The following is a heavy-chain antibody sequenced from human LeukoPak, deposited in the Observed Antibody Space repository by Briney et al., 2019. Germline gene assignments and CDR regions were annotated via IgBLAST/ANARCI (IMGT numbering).Heavy chain of an antibody. CDR2: IIPIFGTA. V-gene: IGHV1-69*06. D-gene: IGHD2-2*01. CDR3: ARGVVPGDYYYYGMDV. J-gene: IGHJ6*04. CDR1: GGTFSSYA. Sequence: GASVKVSCKASGGTFSSYAISWVRQAPGQGLEWMGGIIPIFGTANYAQKFQGRVTITAEKSTSTAYMELSSLRPEDTAVYYCARGVVPGDYYYYGMDVWGKGTTVTVSS.